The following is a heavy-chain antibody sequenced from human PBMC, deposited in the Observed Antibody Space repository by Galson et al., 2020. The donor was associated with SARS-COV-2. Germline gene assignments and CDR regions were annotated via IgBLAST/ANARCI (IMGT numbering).Heavy chain of an antibody. CDR3: ARLGDCSGGTCYSRGYNWFDP. D-gene: IGHD2-15*01. CDR2: IHHSGNT. CDR1: GGPVINTTW. J-gene: IGHJ5*02. V-gene: IGHV4-4*02. Sequence: SETLSLTCAVPGGPVINTTWWTWVRQSPGKRLEWIGEIHHSGNTNYNPSLNSRVTISVDTSKNQFSLKLISVTAADTAVYFCARLGDCSGGTCYSRGYNWFDPWGQGTLVTVSS.